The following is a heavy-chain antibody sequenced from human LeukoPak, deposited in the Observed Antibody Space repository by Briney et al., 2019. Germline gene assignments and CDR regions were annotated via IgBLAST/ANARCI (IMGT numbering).Heavy chain of an antibody. V-gene: IGHV3-23*01. D-gene: IGHD6-19*01. CDR3: ARDGIAVAVRKGILWYYYMDV. J-gene: IGHJ6*03. CDR1: GFTFSSYD. Sequence: GGALRLSCAASGFTFSSYDMTWVRQAPGRGLEGVAAIRPSGDNTYYGDSVKGGFTISRENSKKTLYMQMNRLRAEDRDGYELARDGIAVAVRKGILWYYYMDVWGKGTTVTVSS. CDR2: IRPSGDNT.